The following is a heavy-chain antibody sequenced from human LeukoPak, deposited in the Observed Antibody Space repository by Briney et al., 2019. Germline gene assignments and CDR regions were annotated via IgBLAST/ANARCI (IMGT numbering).Heavy chain of an antibody. CDR1: GYTLTELS. V-gene: IGHV1-24*01. CDR3: ATDRPLYSGSYYYFDY. J-gene: IGHJ4*02. Sequence: ASVKVSCKVSGYTLTELSMHWVRRAPGKGLEGIGGFVPEDGETIYAQKFQGRVTMTEDTSTDTAYMELSSLRSEDTAVYYCATDRPLYSGSYYYFDYWGQGTLVTVSS. CDR2: FVPEDGET. D-gene: IGHD1-26*01.